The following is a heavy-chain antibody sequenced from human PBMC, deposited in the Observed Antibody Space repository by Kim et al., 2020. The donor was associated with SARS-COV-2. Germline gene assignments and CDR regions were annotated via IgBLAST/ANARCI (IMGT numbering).Heavy chain of an antibody. Sequence: SETLSLTCTVSGGSISSGDYYWSWIRQPPGKGLEWIGYIYYSGSTYYNPSLKSRVTISVDTSKNQFSLKLSSVTAADTAVYYCARWRRIPLPYPMLTGYPAGGFDPWGQGALFTVSS. J-gene: IGHJ5*02. CDR2: IYYSGST. D-gene: IGHD3-9*01. V-gene: IGHV4-30-4*01. CDR1: GGSISSGDYY. CDR3: ARWRRIPLPYPMLTGYPAGGFDP.